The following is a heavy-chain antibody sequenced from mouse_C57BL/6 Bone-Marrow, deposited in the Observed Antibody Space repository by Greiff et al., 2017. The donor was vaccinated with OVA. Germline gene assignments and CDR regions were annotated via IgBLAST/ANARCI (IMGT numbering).Heavy chain of an antibody. Sequence: VKVVESGPGLVAPSQSLSITCTASGFSFTSYAISWVRQPPGKGLEWLGVIRTGGGTNYYSALKSRLSIIKDNSTSKVFFMMNSMQTEDTARYYGDRKGWLLPLYYAIDYWGQGTSVTVSS. CDR1: GFSFTSYA. CDR3: DRKGWLLPLYYAIDY. V-gene: IGHV2-9-1*01. D-gene: IGHD2-3*01. CDR2: IRTGGGT. J-gene: IGHJ4*01.